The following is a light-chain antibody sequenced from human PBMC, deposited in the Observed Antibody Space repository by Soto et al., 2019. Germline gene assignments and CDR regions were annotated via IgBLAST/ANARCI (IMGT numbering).Light chain of an antibody. CDR2: DAS. Sequence: EIVLTQSPATLSLSPGEKATLSCRASQSVSSYLAWYQQKPGQAPRLLIYDASNRATGIPARFSGSGSGTDFTLTISSLQAEDVAVYYCQQHYDSPLTFGQGTNVELK. V-gene: IGKV3-11*01. J-gene: IGKJ1*01. CDR1: QSVSSY. CDR3: QQHYDSPLT.